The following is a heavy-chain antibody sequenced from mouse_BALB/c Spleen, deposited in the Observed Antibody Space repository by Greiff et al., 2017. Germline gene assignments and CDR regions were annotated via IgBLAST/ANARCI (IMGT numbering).Heavy chain of an antibody. J-gene: IGHJ2*01. CDR3: AKEGGGIMITTLDY. V-gene: IGHV2-5-1*01. Sequence: QVQLKESGPSLVQPSQSLSITCTVSGFSLTSYGVHWVRQSPGKGLEWLGVIWRGGSTDYNAAFMSRLSITKDNSKSQVFFKMNSLQADDTAIYYCAKEGGGIMITTLDYWGQGTTLTVSS. CDR2: IWRGGST. D-gene: IGHD2-4*01. CDR1: GFSLTSYG.